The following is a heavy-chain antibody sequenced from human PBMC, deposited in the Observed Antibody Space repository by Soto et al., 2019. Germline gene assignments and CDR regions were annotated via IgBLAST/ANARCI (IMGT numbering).Heavy chain of an antibody. J-gene: IGHJ6*02. Sequence: ASVKVSCKASGYTFTGYYMHWVRQAPGQGLEWMGWINPNSGGTNYAQKLKGWVTMTRDTSISTAYMDLSRLRSDDTAVYYCSRDFTTYYYGSGSFGYYYGLDVWGQGTTVTVSS. V-gene: IGHV1-2*04. CDR2: INPNSGGT. CDR3: SRDFTTYYYGSGSFGYYYGLDV. CDR1: GYTFTGYY. D-gene: IGHD3-10*01.